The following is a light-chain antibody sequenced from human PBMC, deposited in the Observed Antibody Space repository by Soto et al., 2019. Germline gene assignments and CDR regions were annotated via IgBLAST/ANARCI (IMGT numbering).Light chain of an antibody. CDR2: GAS. V-gene: IGKV3-15*01. CDR3: QQYNNWPWT. J-gene: IGKJ1*01. Sequence: EIVMTQSPATLSVSPGERAILSCRASQSVSSYLAWYQQKPGQAPRLLIYGASTRATGSPARFSGSGSGTEFTLTISSLQSEDFAVYYCQQYNNWPWTFGQGTNVEVK. CDR1: QSVSSY.